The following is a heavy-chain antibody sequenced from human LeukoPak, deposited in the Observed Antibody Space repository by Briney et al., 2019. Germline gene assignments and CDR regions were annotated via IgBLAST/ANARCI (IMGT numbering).Heavy chain of an antibody. Sequence: PSETLSLTCTVPGGSISSADYYWSWIRQPPGKGLEWIGYIYYRGSTHYNPSLKRRVTISVDTSKNQFSLKLSSATAADTAVYYCARTVVVGGWFDPWGQGTLVTVSS. J-gene: IGHJ5*02. CDR2: IYYRGST. CDR3: ARTVVVGGWFDP. D-gene: IGHD2-15*01. CDR1: GGSISSADYY. V-gene: IGHV4-30-4*01.